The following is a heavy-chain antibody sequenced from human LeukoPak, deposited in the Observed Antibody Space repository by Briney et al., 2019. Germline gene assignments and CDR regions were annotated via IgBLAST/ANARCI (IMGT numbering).Heavy chain of an antibody. V-gene: IGHV4-59*08. CDR2: IYYSGST. Sequence: SETLSLTCTVSGGSISSYYWSWIRQSPGKGLEWIGYIYYSGSTNYNPSLKSRVTISVDASKNQFSLKLSSVTAADTAVYYCARLYCSSTSCLDYWGQGTLVTVSS. D-gene: IGHD2-2*01. J-gene: IGHJ4*02. CDR3: ARLYCSSTSCLDY. CDR1: GGSISSYY.